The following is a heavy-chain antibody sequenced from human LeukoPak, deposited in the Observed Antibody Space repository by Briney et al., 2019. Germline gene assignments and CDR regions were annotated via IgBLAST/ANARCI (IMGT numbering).Heavy chain of an antibody. D-gene: IGHD1-26*01. CDR3: ARVYGYSGSYLGY. CDR1: GYTFTGYY. CDR2: INPNSGGT. J-gene: IGHJ4*02. V-gene: IGHV1-2*02. Sequence: ASVTVSCKASGYTFTGYYMHWVGQAPGQGLEGMGWINPNSGGTNYAQKFQGRVTMTRDTSISTAYMELSRLRSDDTAVYYCARVYGYSGSYLGYWGQGTLVTVSS.